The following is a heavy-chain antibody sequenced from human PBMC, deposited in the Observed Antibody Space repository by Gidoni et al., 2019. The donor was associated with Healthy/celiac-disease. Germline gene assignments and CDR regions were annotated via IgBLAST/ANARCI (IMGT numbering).Heavy chain of an antibody. CDR2: ISAYNGNT. Sequence: QFPPVQPGAEVKKPGASGMVTCKDSGHPLTSHVLSWVLPAPGQGLEWMGWISAYNGNTNYAQKLQGRVTMTTDTSTSTAYMELRSLRSDDAAVYYCAREARDFWSGYYIYYYYGMDVWGRGTTVTVSS. V-gene: IGHV1-18*01. D-gene: IGHD3-3*01. CDR3: AREARDFWSGYYIYYYYGMDV. J-gene: IGHJ6*02. CDR1: GHPLTSHV.